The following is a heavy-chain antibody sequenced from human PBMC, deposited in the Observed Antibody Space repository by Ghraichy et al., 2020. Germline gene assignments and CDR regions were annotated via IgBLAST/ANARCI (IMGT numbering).Heavy chain of an antibody. CDR3: ARQGKNWFDP. CDR2: IYTSGST. Sequence: SETLSLTCTVSGGSISSYYWSWIRQPPGKGLEWIGYIYTSGSTNYNPSLKSRVTISVDTSKNQFSLKLSSVTAADTAVYYCARQGKNWFDPWGQGTLVTVSS. J-gene: IGHJ5*02. CDR1: GGSISSYY. V-gene: IGHV4-4*09.